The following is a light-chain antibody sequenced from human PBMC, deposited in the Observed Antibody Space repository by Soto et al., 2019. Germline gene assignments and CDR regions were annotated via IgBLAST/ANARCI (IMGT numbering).Light chain of an antibody. CDR3: QQYGSSPMYT. Sequence: EIVLTQSPGTLSLSPGERATLSCRASQSVSSSYLAWYQQKPGQAPRLLIYGASSRATGIPDRFSGSGSVTDFNLTISRLEPEDFAVYYCQQYGSSPMYTFGQGTKLEIK. V-gene: IGKV3-20*01. J-gene: IGKJ2*01. CDR1: QSVSSSY. CDR2: GAS.